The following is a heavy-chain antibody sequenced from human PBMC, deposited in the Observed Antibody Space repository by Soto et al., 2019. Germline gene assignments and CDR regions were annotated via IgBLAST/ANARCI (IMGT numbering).Heavy chain of an antibody. J-gene: IGHJ6*02. D-gene: IGHD2-2*01. Sequence: ASVKVSCKASGYTSTSYYMHWVRQAPGQGLEWMGIINPSGGSTSYAQKFQGRVTMTRDTSTSTVYMELSSLRSEDTAVYYCASVGYCSSTSFYSPYYYYRMDFWGPGTTVPVS. CDR1: GYTSTSYY. CDR3: ASVGYCSSTSFYSPYYYYRMDF. CDR2: INPSGGST. V-gene: IGHV1-46*01.